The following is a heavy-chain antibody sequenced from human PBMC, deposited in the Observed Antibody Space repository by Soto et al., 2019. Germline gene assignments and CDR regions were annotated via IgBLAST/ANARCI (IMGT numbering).Heavy chain of an antibody. CDR3: ATDIRSGYDPNQYYFDY. D-gene: IGHD5-12*01. CDR2: FDPEDGET. Sequence: ASVKVSCKVSGYTLTELSMHWVRQAPGKGHEWMGGFDPEDGETIYAQKFQGRVTMTEDTSTDTAYMELSSLRSEDTAVYYCATDIRSGYDPNQYYFDYWGQGTLVTVSS. V-gene: IGHV1-24*01. J-gene: IGHJ4*02. CDR1: GYTLTELS.